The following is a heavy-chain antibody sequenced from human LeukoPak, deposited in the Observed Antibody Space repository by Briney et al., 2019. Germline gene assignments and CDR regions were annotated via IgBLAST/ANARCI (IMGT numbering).Heavy chain of an antibody. D-gene: IGHD3-10*01. V-gene: IGHV4-61*02. Sequence: PSQTLSLTCTVSGGSISSGSYYWSWIRQPAGKGLEWIGRIYTSGGTNYNPSLKSRVTISVDTSKNQFSLKLSSVTAADTAVYYCARGGFDSYYYYYYMDVWGKGTTVTVSS. J-gene: IGHJ6*03. CDR3: ARGGFDSYYYYYYMDV. CDR1: GGSISSGSYY. CDR2: IYTSGGT.